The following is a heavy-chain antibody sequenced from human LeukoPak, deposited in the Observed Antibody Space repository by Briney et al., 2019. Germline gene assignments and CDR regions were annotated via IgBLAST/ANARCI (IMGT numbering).Heavy chain of an antibody. Sequence: PGGSLRLSCAASGFTFSSYAMSWVRQAPGEGLEWVSAISGSGGSTYYADSVKGRFTISRDNSKNTLYPQMNSLRAEDTAVYYCAKDESYGATTGTTGGDYWGQGTLVTVSS. J-gene: IGHJ4*02. CDR2: ISGSGGST. CDR1: GFTFSSYA. V-gene: IGHV3-23*01. CDR3: AKDESYGATTGTTGGDY. D-gene: IGHD1-1*01.